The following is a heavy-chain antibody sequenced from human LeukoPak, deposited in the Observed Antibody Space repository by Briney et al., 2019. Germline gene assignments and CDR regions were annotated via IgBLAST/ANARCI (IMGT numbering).Heavy chain of an antibody. Sequence: SETLSLTCTVSGDSVSDNSHSWGWIRQAPGKGLEWVGSIYFAGSPFFRPSLKSRLTLSLDTVKNQFSMSLSSVTAADTAFYYCARGIVVLSGAAPFDFWGQGALVTVSS. J-gene: IGHJ4*02. CDR2: IYFAGSP. CDR3: ARGIVVLSGAAPFDF. D-gene: IGHD4/OR15-4a*01. V-gene: IGHV4-39*07. CDR1: GDSVSDNSHS.